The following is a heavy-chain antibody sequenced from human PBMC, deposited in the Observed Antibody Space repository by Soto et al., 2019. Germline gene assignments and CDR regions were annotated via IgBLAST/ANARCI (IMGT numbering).Heavy chain of an antibody. J-gene: IGHJ4*02. V-gene: IGHV3-23*01. Sequence: GGSLSLSCAASGFTFSSYAMSWVRQAPGKGLEWVSAISGSGGSTYYADSVKGRFTISRDNSKNTLYLQMNSLRAEDTAVYYCAKGYRLGELPEYYFDYWGQGTLVTVSS. D-gene: IGHD3-10*01. CDR3: AKGYRLGELPEYYFDY. CDR2: ISGSGGST. CDR1: GFTFSSYA.